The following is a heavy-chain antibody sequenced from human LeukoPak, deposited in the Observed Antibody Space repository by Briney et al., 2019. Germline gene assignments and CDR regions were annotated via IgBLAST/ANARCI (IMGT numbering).Heavy chain of an antibody. J-gene: IGHJ4*02. CDR3: AKAPYSSGWYDISFDY. V-gene: IGHV3-21*01. D-gene: IGHD6-19*01. CDR2: ISVDSNYL. Sequence: GGSLRLSCAASGFTFNTYSMNWVRQAPGKGLEWVSSISVDSNYLYYVDSLRRRFTVSRDNTKNSLYLQMNSLRAEGTAVYYCAKAPYSSGWYDISFDYWGQGTLVTVSS. CDR1: GFTFNTYS.